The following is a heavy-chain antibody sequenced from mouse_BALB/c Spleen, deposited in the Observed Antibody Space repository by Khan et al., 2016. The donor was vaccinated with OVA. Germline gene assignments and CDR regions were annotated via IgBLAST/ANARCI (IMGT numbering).Heavy chain of an antibody. V-gene: IGHV3-2*02. CDR3: ARDYGGDFDY. CDR1: GYSIASDYA. J-gene: IGHJ2*01. CDR2: ISYGDNT. Sequence: EVQLQESGPGLVKPSQSLSLTCTVTGYSIASDYAWNWLRPFPGNKLECMGFISYGDNTYYTPSLKSRISIPRDTSKNHLYLQLNCVNSEDTATYYCARDYGGDFDYWGQGTMLTVSS. D-gene: IGHD1-1*02.